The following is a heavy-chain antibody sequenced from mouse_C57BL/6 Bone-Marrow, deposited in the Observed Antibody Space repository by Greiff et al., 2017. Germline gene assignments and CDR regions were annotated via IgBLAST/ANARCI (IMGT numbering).Heavy chain of an antibody. D-gene: IGHD1-1*01. Sequence: QVQLQQSGAELVKPGASVKISCKASGYAFSSYWMNWVKQRPGKGLEWIGQIYPGDGDTNYNGKFKGKATLTADKSSSTAYMQLSSLTSEDSAVYFCAREGFITTAGYFDVWGTGTTVTVAS. V-gene: IGHV1-80*01. J-gene: IGHJ1*03. CDR1: GYAFSSYW. CDR2: IYPGDGDT. CDR3: AREGFITTAGYFDV.